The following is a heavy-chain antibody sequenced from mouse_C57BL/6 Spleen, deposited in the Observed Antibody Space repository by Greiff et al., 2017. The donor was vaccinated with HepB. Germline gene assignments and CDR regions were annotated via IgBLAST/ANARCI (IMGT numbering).Heavy chain of an antibody. V-gene: IGHV14-4*01. Sequence: EVKLVESGAELVRPGASVKLSCTASGFNIKDDYMHWVKQRPEQGLEWTGWIDPENGDTEYASKFQGKATITADTSSNTAYLQLSSLTSEDTAVYYCTKLVWFAYWGQGTLVTVSA. D-gene: IGHD4-1*01. CDR2: IDPENGDT. CDR3: TKLVWFAY. CDR1: GFNIKDDY. J-gene: IGHJ3*01.